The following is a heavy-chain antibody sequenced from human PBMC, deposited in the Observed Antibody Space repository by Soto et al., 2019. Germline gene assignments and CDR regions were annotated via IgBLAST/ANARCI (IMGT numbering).Heavy chain of an antibody. CDR2: IYYSGST. D-gene: IGHD2-2*01. CDR3: ARGPLVVVPAAINVRYYYYGMDV. J-gene: IGHJ6*02. Sequence: TSETLSLTCTVSGGSISSYYWSWIRQPPGKGLGWIGYIYYSGSTNYNPSLKSRVTISVDTSKNQFSLKLSSVTAADTAVYYCARGPLVVVPAAINVRYYYYGMDVWGQGTTVTVSS. CDR1: GGSISSYY. V-gene: IGHV4-59*01.